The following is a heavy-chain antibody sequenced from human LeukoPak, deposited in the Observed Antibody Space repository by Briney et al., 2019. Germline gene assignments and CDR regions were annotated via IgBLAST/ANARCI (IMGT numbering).Heavy chain of an antibody. V-gene: IGHV4-31*03. CDR2: IYYSGST. CDR3: ARVPISYNYGDYVDY. Sequence: SETLSLSCTVSDGSIRSYYWSWIRQHPGKGLEWIGYIYYSGSTYYNPSLKSRVTISVDTSKNQFSLKLSSVTAADTAVYYCARVPISYNYGDYVDYWGQGTLVTVSS. D-gene: IGHD5-24*01. CDR1: DGSIRSYY. J-gene: IGHJ4*02.